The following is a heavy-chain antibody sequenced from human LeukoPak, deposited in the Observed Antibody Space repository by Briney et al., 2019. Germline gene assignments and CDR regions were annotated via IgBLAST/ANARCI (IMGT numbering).Heavy chain of an antibody. CDR1: GYTFTGYY. CDR3: ARVLMVYVTHSRDAFDI. Sequence: ASVKVSCKASGYTFTGYYMHWVRQAPGQGLEWMGWINPNSGGTNYAQKFQGRVTMTRDTSISTAYMELSRLRSDDTAVYYCARVLMVYVTHSRDAFDIWGQGTMVTVSS. D-gene: IGHD2-8*01. CDR2: INPNSGGT. V-gene: IGHV1-2*02. J-gene: IGHJ3*02.